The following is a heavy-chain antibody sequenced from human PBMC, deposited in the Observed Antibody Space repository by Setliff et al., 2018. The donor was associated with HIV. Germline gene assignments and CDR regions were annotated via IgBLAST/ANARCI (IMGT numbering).Heavy chain of an antibody. J-gene: IGHJ4*02. D-gene: IGHD5-12*01. CDR1: GGSFSGYY. V-gene: IGHV4-34*01. CDR2: INRRGST. Sequence: SETLPLTCAVYGGSFSGYYWSWIRQPPGKGLEWIGEINRRGSTNCNPSLKSRVSISVDTSKNQFSLKLSSVTAADTAVYYCATLKMATIYRDFDYWGQGTLVTVSS. CDR3: ATLKMATIYRDFDY.